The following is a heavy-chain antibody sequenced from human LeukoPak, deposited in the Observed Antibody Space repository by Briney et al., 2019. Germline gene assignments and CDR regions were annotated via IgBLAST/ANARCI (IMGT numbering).Heavy chain of an antibody. CDR1: GFTFSNYA. CDR2: ALYDGSMK. V-gene: IGHV3-30*04. Sequence: GGSLRLSCAASGFTFSNYAMHWVRQAPGKGLEWVGVALYDGSMKYYGDSVKGRFTISRDNSKNTLYLQLSSLRAEDTAVYYCATSLAYWGQGTLVTVSS. CDR3: ATSLAY. D-gene: IGHD3-3*02. J-gene: IGHJ4*02.